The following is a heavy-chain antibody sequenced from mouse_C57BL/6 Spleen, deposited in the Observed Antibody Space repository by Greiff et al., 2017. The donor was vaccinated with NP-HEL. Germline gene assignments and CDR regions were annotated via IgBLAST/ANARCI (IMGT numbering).Heavy chain of an antibody. J-gene: IGHJ3*01. CDR2: IYPSDSET. CDR3: ARDDGYYFFAY. CDR1: GYTFTSYW. D-gene: IGHD2-3*01. V-gene: IGHV1-61*01. Sequence: QVQLQQPGAELVRPGSSVKLSCKASGYTFTSYWMDWVKQRPGQGLEWIGNIYPSDSETHYNQKFKDKATLTVDKSSSTAYMQLSSLTSEDSAVYCCARDDGYYFFAYWGQGTLVTVSA.